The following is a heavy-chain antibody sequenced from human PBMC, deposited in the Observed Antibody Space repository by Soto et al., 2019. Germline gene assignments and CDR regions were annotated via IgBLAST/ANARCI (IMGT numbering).Heavy chain of an antibody. Sequence: QVQLVESGGGLVKPGGSLRLSCAASGFTFSDYYMSWIRQAPGKGREWVSYISSSGSTIYYADSVKGRFTISRDNAKNSLYLQMNSLRAEDTAVYYCARDHGMTKYSLEWLLYWDYWGQGTLVTVSS. V-gene: IGHV3-11*01. CDR1: GFTFSDYY. D-gene: IGHD3-3*01. J-gene: IGHJ4*02. CDR2: ISSSGSTI. CDR3: ARDHGMTKYSLEWLLYWDY.